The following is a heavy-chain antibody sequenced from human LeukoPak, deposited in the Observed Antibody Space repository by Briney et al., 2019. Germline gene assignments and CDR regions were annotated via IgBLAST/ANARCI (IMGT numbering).Heavy chain of an antibody. CDR1: GYTFTSYW. CDR3: ARLRLERIRHLDY. Sequence: GESLKISFKDSGYTFTSYWSGCVPQVPGKGVEWIGIIYAVDSDTKYSPSFEPQVTSSADKAMRTAYLQWSSLNASDTAMYYCARLRLERIRHLDYWGQGTLVTVS. V-gene: IGHV5-51*01. J-gene: IGHJ4*02. CDR2: IYAVDSDT. D-gene: IGHD2-15*01.